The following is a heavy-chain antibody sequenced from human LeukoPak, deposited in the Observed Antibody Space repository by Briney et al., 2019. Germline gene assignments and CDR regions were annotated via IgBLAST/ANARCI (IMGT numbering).Heavy chain of an antibody. V-gene: IGHV3-53*01. CDR3: ARAVSVSSYYFDC. J-gene: IGHJ4*02. CDR2: IYSGGST. D-gene: IGHD5/OR15-5a*01. Sequence: PGGSLRLSCAASGFTVSNNYMSWVRQAPGKGLEWVSVIYSGGSTYYADSVKGRFTISRDNSKNTLYLQMNSLRAEDTAVYYCARAVSVSSYYFDCWGQGTLVTVSS. CDR1: GFTVSNNY.